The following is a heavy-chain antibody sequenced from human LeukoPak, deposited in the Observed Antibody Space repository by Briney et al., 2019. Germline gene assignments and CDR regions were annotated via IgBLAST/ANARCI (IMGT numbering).Heavy chain of an antibody. V-gene: IGHV5-51*01. J-gene: IGHJ6*02. CDR2: IYPGDSDT. Sequence: GESLKISCNGSGYXFTSWWICWVRQMPGKGLEWMGIIYPGDSDTKYSPSFQGQVSISADKSITTAYLQWSSLKASDTAMYYCARLAGASQHSAMDVWAQGTTVTVSS. CDR1: GYXFTSWW. D-gene: IGHD6-25*01. CDR3: ARLAGASQHSAMDV.